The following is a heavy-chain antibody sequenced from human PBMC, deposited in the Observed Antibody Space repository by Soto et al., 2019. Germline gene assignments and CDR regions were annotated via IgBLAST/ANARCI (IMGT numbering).Heavy chain of an antibody. CDR2: VYTVGSP. CDR1: GGSLSNYY. Sequence: QVQLQESGPRLVKPSETLSLTCTVSGGSLSNYYWSWIRQPAGKGLEWIGRVYTVGSPNYNPSLKSRVTKSIDTSKNQFFLRLTSVTAADTAVYFCARSPQTHSYAQFDSWGQVSLVTVSS. J-gene: IGHJ4*02. V-gene: IGHV4-4*07. D-gene: IGHD3-16*01. CDR3: ARSPQTHSYAQFDS.